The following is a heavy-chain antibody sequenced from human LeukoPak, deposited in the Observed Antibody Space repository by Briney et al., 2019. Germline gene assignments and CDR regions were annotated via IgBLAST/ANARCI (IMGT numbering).Heavy chain of an antibody. CDR1: GNSFSTYF. CDR3: ATQSSTLAAARCFDD. J-gene: IGHJ4*03. V-gene: IGHV4-34*01. Sequence: PSETLSLTCAVHGNSFSTYFWSWIRQAPGKGLEWIGEIDHRGSSNYNPSLKSRATISVDTTKNHYSLSMTSVTAADTDVYYCATQSSTLAAARCFDDWGQGTVVTVSS. CDR2: IDHRGSS. D-gene: IGHD6-6*01.